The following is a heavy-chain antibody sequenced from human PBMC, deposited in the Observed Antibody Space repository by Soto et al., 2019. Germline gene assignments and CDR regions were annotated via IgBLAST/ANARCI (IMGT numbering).Heavy chain of an antibody. CDR3: ARIILYSSSSGLNWFDP. CDR1: GDSISSGDYY. Sequence: ETLSLTCTVSGDSISSGDYYWSWIRQPPGKALEWLAHIFSNDEKSYSTSLKSRLTISKDTSKSQVVLTMTNMDPVDTATYYCARIILYSSSSGLNWFDPWGQGTLVTVSS. V-gene: IGHV2-26*01. CDR2: IFSNDEK. J-gene: IGHJ5*02. D-gene: IGHD6-6*01.